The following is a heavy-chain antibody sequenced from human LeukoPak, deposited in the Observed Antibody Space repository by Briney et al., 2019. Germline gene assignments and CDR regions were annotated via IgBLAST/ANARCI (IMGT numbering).Heavy chain of an antibody. D-gene: IGHD2-21*01. J-gene: IGHJ3*02. V-gene: IGHV4-39*07. Sequence: SETLSLTCTVSGGSISSSSYYWGWIRQPPGKGLEWIGSIYYSGSTYYNPSLKSRVTISVDTSKNQFSLKLSSVTAADTAVYYCARDDSLFAFDIWGQGTMVTVSS. CDR2: IYYSGST. CDR3: ARDDSLFAFDI. CDR1: GGSISSSSYY.